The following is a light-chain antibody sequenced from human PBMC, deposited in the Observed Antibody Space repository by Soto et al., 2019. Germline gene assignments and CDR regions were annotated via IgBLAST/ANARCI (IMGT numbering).Light chain of an antibody. V-gene: IGLV1-47*01. Sequence: QSVLTQPPSASGTPGQRVTISCSGSSSNIGSNYVYWYRQLPGTAPKLLIYRNNQRPSGVPDRFSGSKSGSSASLAISGLRSDDEADYYCAAWDDSLSGPVFGTGTKVTVL. CDR3: AAWDDSLSGPV. CDR2: RNN. CDR1: SSNIGSNY. J-gene: IGLJ1*01.